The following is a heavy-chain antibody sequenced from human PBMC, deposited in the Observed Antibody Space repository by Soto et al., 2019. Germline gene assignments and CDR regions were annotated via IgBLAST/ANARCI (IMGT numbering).Heavy chain of an antibody. CDR2: ISGSGGST. V-gene: IGHV3-23*01. CDR1: GFTFSSYA. J-gene: IGHJ3*02. Sequence: GGSLRLSCAASGFTFSSYAMSWVRQAPGKGLEWVSAISGSGGSTYYADSVKGRFTISRVNSKNTLYLQMNSLRAEDTAVYYCAKDLRPRITMIVVVINAFDIWGQGTMVTVSS. CDR3: AKDLRPRITMIVVVINAFDI. D-gene: IGHD3-22*01.